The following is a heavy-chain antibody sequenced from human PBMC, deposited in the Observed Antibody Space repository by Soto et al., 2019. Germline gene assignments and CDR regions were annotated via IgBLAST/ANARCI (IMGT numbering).Heavy chain of an antibody. D-gene: IGHD2-21*01. V-gene: IGHV1-3*01. CDR3: AKEMWTGRDEYYYYVDV. Sequence: ASVKVSCKASGYTFINYGIHWLRQAPGQSLEWMGWINAGTTKTKYSQKFQGRVTITSDTSASTVYMEVSSLTSEDTAVYFCAKEMWTGRDEYYYYVDVWGEGTTVTVSS. J-gene: IGHJ6*03. CDR2: INAGTTKT. CDR1: GYTFINYG.